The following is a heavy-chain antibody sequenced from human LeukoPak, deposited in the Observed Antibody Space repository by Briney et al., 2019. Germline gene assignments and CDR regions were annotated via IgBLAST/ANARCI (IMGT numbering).Heavy chain of an antibody. CDR3: ARALHHYDAFDI. V-gene: IGHV1-24*01. D-gene: IGHD1-14*01. Sequence: GASVKVSCKVSGYTLTELSMHWVRQAPGKGLEWMGGFDPEDGETNYAQKFQGRVTITTDESTSTAYMELSSLRSEDTAVYYCARALHHYDAFDIWGQGTMVTVSS. J-gene: IGHJ3*02. CDR2: FDPEDGET. CDR1: GYTLTELS.